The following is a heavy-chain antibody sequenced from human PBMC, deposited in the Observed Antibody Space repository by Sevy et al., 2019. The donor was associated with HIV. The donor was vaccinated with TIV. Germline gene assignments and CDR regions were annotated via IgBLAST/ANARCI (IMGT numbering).Heavy chain of an antibody. Sequence: GGSLRLSCSGSGFSFSNSAMNWVRQTPGKGLKYVSAISSDGVSTYYTDYVRGRLTISRDNSKNTLYLQMSSLRVEDTAVYYCVKDPDYNFWRGDYGMDVWGQGTTVIVSS. J-gene: IGHJ6*02. CDR2: ISSDGVST. V-gene: IGHV3-64D*06. D-gene: IGHD3-3*01. CDR1: GFSFSNSA. CDR3: VKDPDYNFWRGDYGMDV.